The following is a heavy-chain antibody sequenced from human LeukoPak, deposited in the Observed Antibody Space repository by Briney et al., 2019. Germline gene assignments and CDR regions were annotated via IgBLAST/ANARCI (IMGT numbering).Heavy chain of an antibody. D-gene: IGHD3-22*01. J-gene: IGHJ4*02. CDR3: ATNPHYYDSSGYSS. CDR1: GYTLTESS. CDR2: FDPEDGET. Sequence: ASVKVSCKVSGYTLTESSMHWVRQAPGKGLEWMGGFDPEDGETIYAQKFQGRVTMTEDTSTDTAYMELSSLRSEDTAVYYCATNPHYYDSSGYSSWGQGTLVTVSS. V-gene: IGHV1-24*01.